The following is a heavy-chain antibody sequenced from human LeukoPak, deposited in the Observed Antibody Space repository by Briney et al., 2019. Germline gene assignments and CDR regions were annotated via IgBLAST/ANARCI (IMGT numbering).Heavy chain of an antibody. CDR1: GYTFTGYY. CDR2: INPNSGGT. CDR3: ARGAHSGNYFLIDY. J-gene: IGHJ4*02. V-gene: IGHV1-2*02. D-gene: IGHD1-26*01. Sequence: ASVKVSCKASGYTFTGYYIHWVRQAPGQGLEWMGLINPNSGGTNYAQKFQGRVTMTRDTSINTAYMELRSDDTAVYYCARGAHSGNYFLIDYWGQGTLVTVSS.